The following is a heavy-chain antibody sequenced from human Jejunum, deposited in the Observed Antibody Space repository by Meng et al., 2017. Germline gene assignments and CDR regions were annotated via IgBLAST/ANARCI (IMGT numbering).Heavy chain of an antibody. CDR1: GGSINNYY. CDR3: ARILATKYLERAFGI. J-gene: IGHJ3*02. V-gene: IGHV4-59*01. CDR2: IYYSGTT. D-gene: IGHD2-2*02. Sequence: SETLSLTCTVSGGSINNYYWSWIRQPPGKGLEWIGYIYYSGTTYYNPSLKSRLTISVDTSKNQFSLKLSSVTAADTAVYYCARILATKYLERAFGIWGQGTMVTVSS.